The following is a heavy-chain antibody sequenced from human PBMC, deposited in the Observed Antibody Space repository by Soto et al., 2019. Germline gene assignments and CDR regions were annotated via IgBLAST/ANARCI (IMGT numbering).Heavy chain of an antibody. CDR3: ARGRGRYSSGWSWFDP. CDR1: GGTSMSPDW. CDR2: IFQSGST. V-gene: IGHV4-4*02. Sequence: SGALSLTCGVSGGTSMSPDWWTWVRQPPGKGLEWIGEIFQSGSTNYTPSLESRVTISVDKSKNQFSLTLTSVTAADTAVYFCARGRGRYSSGWSWFDPWGQGILVTVSS. J-gene: IGHJ5*02. D-gene: IGHD6-19*01.